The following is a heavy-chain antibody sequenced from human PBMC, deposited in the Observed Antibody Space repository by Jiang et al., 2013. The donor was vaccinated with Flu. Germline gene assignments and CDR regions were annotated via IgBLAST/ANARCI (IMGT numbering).Heavy chain of an antibody. Sequence: GSGLVKPSETLSLTCAVSAYSLNSGYYWGWIRQPPGKGLEWIGSIYHSETIDFSERAYYNPSLKSRVTVSVDTSNNQFSLKLSSVTVADTAIYYCARAGVGAREFDYWGQGTLVTVSS. CDR2: IYHSETIDFSERA. CDR3: ARAGVGAREFDY. J-gene: IGHJ4*02. V-gene: IGHV4-38-2*01. CDR1: AYSLNSGYY.